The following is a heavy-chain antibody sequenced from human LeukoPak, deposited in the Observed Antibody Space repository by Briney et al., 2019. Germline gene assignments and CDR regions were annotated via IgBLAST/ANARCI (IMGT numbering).Heavy chain of an antibody. CDR2: IYYSGST. D-gene: IGHD6-13*01. J-gene: IGHJ4*02. Sequence: SETLSLTCTVSGGSISSYYWSWIRQPPGKGLEWIGYIYYSGSTNYNPSLKSRVTISVDTSKNQFSLKLSSVTAADTAVYYCARSKAAANGFGYWGQGTLVTVSS. CDR1: GGSISSYY. V-gene: IGHV4-59*01. CDR3: ARSKAAANGFGY.